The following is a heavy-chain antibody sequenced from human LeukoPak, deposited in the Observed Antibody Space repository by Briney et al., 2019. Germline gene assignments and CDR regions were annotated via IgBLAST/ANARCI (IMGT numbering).Heavy chain of an antibody. CDR2: INPNSGGT. CDR1: GYTFTGYY. V-gene: IGHV1-2*04. CDR3: ARGDCSSTSCYGYYYYGMDV. Sequence: ASVKVSCKASGYTFTGYYMHWVRQAPGQGLEWMGWINPNSGGTNYAQKVQGWVTMTRDTSISTAYMELSRLRSDDTAVYYCARGDCSSTSCYGYYYYGMDVWGQGTTVTVSS. J-gene: IGHJ6*02. D-gene: IGHD2-2*01.